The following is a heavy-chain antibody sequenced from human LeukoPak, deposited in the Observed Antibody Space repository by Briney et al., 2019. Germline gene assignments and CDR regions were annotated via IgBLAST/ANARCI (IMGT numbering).Heavy chain of an antibody. CDR3: ARGSVGTPPPFDY. CDR2: IWYDGSNK. V-gene: IGHV3-33*01. Sequence: GGSLRLSCAASGFTFSSYGMHWVRQAPGKGLEWVAVIWYDGSNKYYADSVKGRFTISRDNSKNTLYLQMNSLRAEDTAVYYCARGSVGTPPPFDYWGQGTLVTVSS. D-gene: IGHD2-15*01. J-gene: IGHJ4*02. CDR1: GFTFSSYG.